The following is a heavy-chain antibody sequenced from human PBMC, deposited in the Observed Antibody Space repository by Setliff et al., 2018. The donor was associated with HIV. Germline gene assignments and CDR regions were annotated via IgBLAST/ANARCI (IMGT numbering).Heavy chain of an antibody. J-gene: IGHJ6*03. CDR1: GGIFRREA. D-gene: IGHD2-8*01. Sequence: SVKVSCKASGGIFRREAISWVRQAPGQGLEWMGGIIPIFGTTNYAQKFQGRVTITADKSTTTSYMELSSPRSEDTAVYYCARARDNGDYYYYYYMDVWGKGTTVTVSS. CDR2: IIPIFGTT. CDR3: ARARDNGDYYYYYYMDV. V-gene: IGHV1-69*06.